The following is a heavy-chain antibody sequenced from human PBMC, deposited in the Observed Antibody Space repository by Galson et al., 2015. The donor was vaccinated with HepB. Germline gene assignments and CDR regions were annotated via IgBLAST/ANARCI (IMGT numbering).Heavy chain of an antibody. Sequence: SLRLSCAASGFTFSSYGMHWVRQAPGKGLEWVAVISYDGSNKYYADSVKGRFTISRDNSKNTLYLQMNSLRAEDTAVYYCAKGDFVRGVRGTTVVTDNKDAFDIWGQGTMVTVSS. V-gene: IGHV3-30*18. D-gene: IGHD4-23*01. CDR1: GFTFSSYG. CDR2: ISYDGSNK. CDR3: AKGDFVRGVRGTTVVTDNKDAFDI. J-gene: IGHJ3*02.